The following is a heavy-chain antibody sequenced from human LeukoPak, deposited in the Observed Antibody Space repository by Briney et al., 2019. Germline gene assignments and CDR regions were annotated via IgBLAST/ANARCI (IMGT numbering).Heavy chain of an antibody. CDR3: ARDRYGDGFAHLDY. Sequence: ASVKVSCKASGFTFTNYAIHWVRLAPGQGLEWMGWITPGGDTNYPQKFQGRVAITWATSITTAYMDLSRLTSDDTAVYYCARDRYGDGFAHLDYWGQGALVTVSS. V-gene: IGHV1-2*02. CDR2: ITPGGDT. J-gene: IGHJ4*02. CDR1: GFTFTNYA. D-gene: IGHD5-24*01.